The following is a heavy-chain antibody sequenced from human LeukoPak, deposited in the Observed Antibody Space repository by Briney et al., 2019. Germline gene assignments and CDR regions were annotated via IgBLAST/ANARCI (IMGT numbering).Heavy chain of an antibody. J-gene: IGHJ3*02. D-gene: IGHD3-10*01. V-gene: IGHV1-69*13. CDR2: IIPIFGTA. CDR3: ARGSGRPYDAFDI. CDR1: GGTFSSYA. Sequence: VASVKVSCKASGGTFSSYAISWVRQAPGQGLEWMGGIIPIFGTANYAQKFQGRVTITADESTSTAYMELSSLRSEDTAVYYCARGSGRPYDAFDIWGQGTMVTVSS.